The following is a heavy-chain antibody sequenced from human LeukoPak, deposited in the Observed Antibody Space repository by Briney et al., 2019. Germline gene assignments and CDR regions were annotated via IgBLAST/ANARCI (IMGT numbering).Heavy chain of an antibody. CDR1: GFTFSSYA. V-gene: IGHV3-23*01. CDR3: AKGAVRFGEFDY. J-gene: IGHJ5*01. CDR2: ISGSGGST. D-gene: IGHD3-10*01. Sequence: EGSLRLSCAASGFTFSSYAMSWVRQAPGKGLEWVSTISGSGGSTYYADSVKGRFTISRDSSKSTLYLQMNSLRADDTAVYYCAKGAVRFGEFDYWGRGTLVTVSS.